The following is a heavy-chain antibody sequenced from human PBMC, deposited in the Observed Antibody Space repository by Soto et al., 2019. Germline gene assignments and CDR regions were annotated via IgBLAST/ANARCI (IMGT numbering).Heavy chain of an antibody. CDR3: AREGPNYYGMDV. Sequence: ASVKVSCKASGYTFTGYYMHWVRQAPGQGLEWMGWINPNSGGTNYAQKFQGWVTMTRDTSISTAYMELSRLRSDDTAVYYCAREGPNYYGMDVWGQGTTVTVSS. CDR2: INPNSGGT. J-gene: IGHJ6*02. CDR1: GYTFTGYY. V-gene: IGHV1-2*04.